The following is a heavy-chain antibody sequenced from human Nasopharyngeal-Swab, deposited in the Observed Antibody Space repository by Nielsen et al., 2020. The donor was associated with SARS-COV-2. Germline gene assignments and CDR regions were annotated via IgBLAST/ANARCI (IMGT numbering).Heavy chain of an antibody. CDR2: INWNGGST. Sequence: GESLKISCAASGFTFDDYGMSWVRQAPGKGLEWVSGINWNGGSTGYADSVKGRFTISRDNAKNSLYLQMNSLRAEETALYHCARAPLGAAFDIWGQGTMVTVSS. CDR3: ARAPLGAAFDI. J-gene: IGHJ3*02. CDR1: GFTFDDYG. V-gene: IGHV3-20*01.